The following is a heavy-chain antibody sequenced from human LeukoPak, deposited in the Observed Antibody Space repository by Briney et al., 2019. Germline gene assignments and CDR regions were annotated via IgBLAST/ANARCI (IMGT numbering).Heavy chain of an antibody. CDR1: GVPIGSHY. CDR3: ARDAY. J-gene: IGHJ4*02. V-gene: IGHV4-59*11. Sequence: PSETLSLTCTVSGVPIGSHYWSWIRQSPGKGLEWIGCVYNSGTTVYNPSLTGRVTISVDTSKNQYSPNLRSVTAADAAVYYCARDAYWGQGILVTVSS. CDR2: VYNSGTT.